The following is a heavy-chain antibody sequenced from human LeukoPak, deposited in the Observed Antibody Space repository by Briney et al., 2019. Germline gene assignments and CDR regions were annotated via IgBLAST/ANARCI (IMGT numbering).Heavy chain of an antibody. Sequence: ASVKVSCKASGYTFTSYDINWVRQATGQGLEWMGWMNPNSGNTGYAQRFQGRVTMTRNTSISTAYMELSSQRSEDTAVYYCARGSWELPGFADYWGQGTLVTVSS. V-gene: IGHV1-8*01. CDR3: ARGSWELPGFADY. D-gene: IGHD1-26*01. J-gene: IGHJ4*02. CDR1: GYTFTSYD. CDR2: MNPNSGNT.